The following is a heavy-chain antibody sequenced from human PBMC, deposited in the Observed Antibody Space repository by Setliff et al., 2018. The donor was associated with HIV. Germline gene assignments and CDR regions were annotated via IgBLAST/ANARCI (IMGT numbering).Heavy chain of an antibody. CDR2: IYYSGST. V-gene: IGHV4-39*01. CDR3: ASRVYYYDSSGYLREEGFDP. CDR1: GGSISNSRYY. Sequence: PSETLSLTCTVPGGSISNSRYYWSWIRQPPGKGLEWIGSIYYSGSTYYNPSLKSRVTISVDTSKNQFSLKLSSVTAADAAVYYCASRVYYYDSSGYLREEGFDPWGQGTLVTVLL. D-gene: IGHD3-22*01. J-gene: IGHJ5*02.